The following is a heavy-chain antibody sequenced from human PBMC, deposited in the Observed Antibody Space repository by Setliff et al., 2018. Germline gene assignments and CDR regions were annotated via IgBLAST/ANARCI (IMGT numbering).Heavy chain of an antibody. CDR3: ARDRPMVVVADNLALFDY. Sequence: ASVKVSCKASSYTFSSYGISWVRQAPGQGLEWMGWNSAYNGFIIYAQMFQGRVIMTTDTSTSTAYMELRSLRSDDAAVYYCARDRPMVVVADNLALFDYWGQGTLVTVSS. J-gene: IGHJ4*02. D-gene: IGHD2-15*01. CDR2: NSAYNGFI. V-gene: IGHV1-18*01. CDR1: SYTFSSYG.